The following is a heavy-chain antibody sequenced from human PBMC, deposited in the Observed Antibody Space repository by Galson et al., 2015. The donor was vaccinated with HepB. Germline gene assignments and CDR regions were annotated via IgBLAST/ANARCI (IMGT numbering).Heavy chain of an antibody. J-gene: IGHJ2*01. CDR1: GFTFSTST. CDR2: LSTTGTTI. Sequence: SLRLSCAASGFTFSTSTMNWVRQAPGKGLEWVSYLSTTGTTIYYADSVKGRFTVSRDNAKNSLFLQMNSLRDEDTAVYYCARVYFGSGSSSAYWYFDLWGRGALVTVSS. D-gene: IGHD3-10*01. CDR3: ARVYFGSGSSSAYWYFDL. V-gene: IGHV3-48*02.